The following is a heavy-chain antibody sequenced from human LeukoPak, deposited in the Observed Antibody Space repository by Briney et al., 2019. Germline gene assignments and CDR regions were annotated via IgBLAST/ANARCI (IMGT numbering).Heavy chain of an antibody. CDR2: ISYDGSDK. D-gene: IGHD3-22*01. Sequence: PGRSLRLSCAASGFTFSIYGMHWVRQAPGKGLDWVAVISYDGSDKYYADSVKGRFTISRDNSKNTLYLQMNSLRAEDTAVYYCAKGPDSSGYYYYVDYWGRGTLVTVSS. V-gene: IGHV3-30*18. CDR3: AKGPDSSGYYYYVDY. J-gene: IGHJ4*02. CDR1: GFTFSIYG.